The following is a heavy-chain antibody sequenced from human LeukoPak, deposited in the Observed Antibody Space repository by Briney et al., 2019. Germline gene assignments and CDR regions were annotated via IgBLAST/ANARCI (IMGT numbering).Heavy chain of an antibody. CDR2: IRYDGSNK. D-gene: IGHD3-10*01. V-gene: IGHV3-30*02. CDR3: AKDWGYYGSGSYSFDY. J-gene: IGHJ4*02. Sequence: GGSLRLSCAASGFTFSSYGMHWVRQAPGKGLEWVAFIRYDGSNKYYADSVKGRFTISRDNSKNTLYLQMNSLRAGDTAVYYCAKDWGYYGSGSYSFDYWGQGTLVTVSS. CDR1: GFTFSSYG.